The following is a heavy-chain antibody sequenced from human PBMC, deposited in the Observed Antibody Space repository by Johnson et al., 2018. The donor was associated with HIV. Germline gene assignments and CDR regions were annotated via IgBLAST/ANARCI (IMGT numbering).Heavy chain of an antibody. CDR3: AKGKHIVATTDAFDI. CDR2: IKEDGSEK. CDR1: GFSFRSYW. D-gene: IGHD5-12*01. V-gene: IGHV3-7*02. J-gene: IGHJ3*02. Sequence: VQLVESGGGLVQPGGSLRLSCAASGFSFRSYWMTWVRQAPGKGLELVANIKEDGSEKYYADSVKGRFTISRDNSKNTLYLQMNSLRAEDTAVYYCAKGKHIVATTDAFDIWGQWTMVTVSS.